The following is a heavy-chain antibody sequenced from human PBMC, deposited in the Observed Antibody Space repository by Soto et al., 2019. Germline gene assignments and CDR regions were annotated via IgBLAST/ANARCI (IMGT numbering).Heavy chain of an antibody. D-gene: IGHD2-15*01. CDR2: ISAYNGNT. CDR3: ARDHCSVCSCYAVLGDRFAF. CDR1: GYTFTSYG. J-gene: IGHJ1*01. V-gene: IGHV1-18*01. Sequence: GASVKVSCKASGYTFTSYGISWVRQAPGQGLEWMGWISAYNGNTNYAQKLQGRVTMTTDTSTSTAYMELRSLRSDDTAVYYCARDHCSVCSCYAVLGDRFAFWGQGSFDTGSS.